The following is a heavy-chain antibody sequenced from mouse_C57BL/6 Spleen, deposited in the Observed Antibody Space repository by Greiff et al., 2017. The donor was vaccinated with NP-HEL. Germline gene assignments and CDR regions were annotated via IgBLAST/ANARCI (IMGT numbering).Heavy chain of an antibody. Sequence: QVQLQQPGAELVKPGASVKLSCKASGYTFTSYWMHWVKQRPGQGLEWIGMIHPNSGSTNYNEKFKIKATLTVDKSSSTAYMQLSSLTSEDSAVYYCAGGTTAWYFDVWGTGTTVTVSS. J-gene: IGHJ1*03. V-gene: IGHV1-64*01. CDR3: AGGTTAWYFDV. D-gene: IGHD1-2*01. CDR1: GYTFTSYW. CDR2: IHPNSGST.